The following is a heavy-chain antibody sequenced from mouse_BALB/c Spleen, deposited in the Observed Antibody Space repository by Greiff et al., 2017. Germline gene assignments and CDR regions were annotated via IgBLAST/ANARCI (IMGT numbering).Heavy chain of an antibody. CDR1: GYSITSDYA. CDR3: ARSLLRHYAMDY. CDR2: ISYSGST. D-gene: IGHD1-2*01. J-gene: IGHJ4*01. Sequence: DVKLVESGPGLVKPSQSLSLTCTVTGYSITSDYAWNWIRQFPGNKLEWMGYISYSGSTSYNPSLKSRISITRDTSKNQFFLQLNSVTTEDTATYYCARSLLRHYAMDYWGQGTSVTVSS. V-gene: IGHV3-2*02.